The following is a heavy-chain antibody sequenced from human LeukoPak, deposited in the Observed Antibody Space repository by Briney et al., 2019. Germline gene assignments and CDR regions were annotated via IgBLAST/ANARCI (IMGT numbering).Heavy chain of an antibody. CDR3: AADDLTRAY. V-gene: IGHV1-58*02. J-gene: IGHJ4*02. CDR1: GFTFTNSA. Sequence: GASVKVSCKASGFTFTNSAIQWVRQARGQRLERLGWIVVGSGNANYAQKFQDRVIITRDMSTSTAYMEVSSLRSEDTAMYYCAADDLTRAYWGQGTLVTVSS. CDR2: IVVGSGNA.